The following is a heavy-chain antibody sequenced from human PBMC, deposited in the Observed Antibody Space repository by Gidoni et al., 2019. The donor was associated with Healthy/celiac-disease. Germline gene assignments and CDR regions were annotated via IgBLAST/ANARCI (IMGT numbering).Heavy chain of an antibody. CDR1: GYSFTSYW. CDR3: ARQNYNYYDSSGYYPFDY. D-gene: IGHD3-22*01. CDR2: IYPGDSDT. V-gene: IGHV5-51*01. Sequence: EVQLVQSGAEVTKPGESLKISCKGSGYSFTSYWIGWVRQMPGKGLEGMGIIYPGDSDTRYSPSFQGQVTISADKSISTAYLQWSSLKASDTAMYYCARQNYNYYDSSGYYPFDYWGQGTLVTVSS. J-gene: IGHJ4*02.